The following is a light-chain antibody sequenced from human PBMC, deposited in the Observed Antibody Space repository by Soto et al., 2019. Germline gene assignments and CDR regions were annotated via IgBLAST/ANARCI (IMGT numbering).Light chain of an antibody. CDR1: QGVGSS. CDR2: GTS. V-gene: IGKV3-15*01. Sequence: LVLTHSPATLSVSLGERATLSCRDSQGVGSSLAWCQQEPGRAPRLLIYGTSTRATDSPARFSGSGSGTEFTLTISSRLSEDYAVYYCRHYSGRPITFGQGTRLEIK. CDR3: RHYSGRPIT. J-gene: IGKJ5*01.